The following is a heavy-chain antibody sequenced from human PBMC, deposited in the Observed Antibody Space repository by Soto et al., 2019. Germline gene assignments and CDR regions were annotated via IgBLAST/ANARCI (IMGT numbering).Heavy chain of an antibody. V-gene: IGHV3-33*01. Sequence: GGSLRLSCAASGFTFSSYGMHWVRQAPGKGLEWVAVIWYDGSNKYYADSVKGRFTISRDNSKNTLYLQMNSLRAEDTAVYYCARDSGLGSSPHYGMDVWGQGTTVTVSS. CDR2: IWYDGSNK. CDR3: ARDSGLGSSPHYGMDV. J-gene: IGHJ6*02. CDR1: GFTFSSYG. D-gene: IGHD6-13*01.